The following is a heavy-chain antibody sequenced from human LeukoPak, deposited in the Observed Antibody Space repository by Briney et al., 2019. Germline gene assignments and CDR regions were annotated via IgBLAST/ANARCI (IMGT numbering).Heavy chain of an antibody. Sequence: GGSLRLSCAASGVTVSSNYMSWVRQAPGKGLEWVWVIYRGGSTYYAASVKGRVTISRDNSKSRLYLQMNCLSAADTAVYYCARDWRRGWRSWGQGTLVTVSS. D-gene: IGHD2-15*01. CDR1: GVTVSSNY. CDR3: ARDWRRGWRS. V-gene: IGHV3-66*01. CDR2: IYRGGST. J-gene: IGHJ4*02.